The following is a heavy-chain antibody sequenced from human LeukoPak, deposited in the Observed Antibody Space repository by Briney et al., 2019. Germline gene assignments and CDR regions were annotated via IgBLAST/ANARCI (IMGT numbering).Heavy chain of an antibody. Sequence: SETLSVTCTVSGGSIRSSSYYWGWIRQPPGKGLEWIGSIYYSGSTYYNPSLKSRVTISVDTSKNQFSLKLSSVIAADTAVYYCARQTDVFVGYSYEYFNYWGQGTLVTVSS. D-gene: IGHD5-18*01. V-gene: IGHV4-39*01. CDR2: IYYSGST. CDR1: GGSIRSSSYY. CDR3: ARQTDVFVGYSYEYFNY. J-gene: IGHJ4*02.